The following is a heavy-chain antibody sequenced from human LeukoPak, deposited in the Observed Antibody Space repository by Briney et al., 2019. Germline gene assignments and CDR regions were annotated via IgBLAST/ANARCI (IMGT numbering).Heavy chain of an antibody. CDR2: ISSSGSTI. CDR1: GFTFSDYY. Sequence: AGGSLRLSCAASGFTFSDYYMSWIRQAPGKGLEWVSYISSSGSTIYYADSVKGRFTISRDNAKNSLYLQMNSLRAEDTAVYNCAGKVYSGSYLNWFDPWGQGTLVTVSS. D-gene: IGHD1-26*01. V-gene: IGHV3-11*01. CDR3: AGKVYSGSYLNWFDP. J-gene: IGHJ5*02.